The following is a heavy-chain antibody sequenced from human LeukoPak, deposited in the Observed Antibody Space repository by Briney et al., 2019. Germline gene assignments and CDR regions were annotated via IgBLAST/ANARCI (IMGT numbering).Heavy chain of an antibody. D-gene: IGHD1-26*01. CDR1: GFTFSSYG. V-gene: IGHV3-30*18. J-gene: IGHJ6*02. CDR3: AKALFTWEPQDYGMDV. CDR2: ISYDGSNK. Sequence: GGSLRLSCAASGFTFSSYGMHWVRQAPGKGLEWVAVISYDGSNKYYADSVKGRFTISRDNSKNTLYLQMNSLRAEDTAVYYCAKALFTWEPQDYGMDVWGQGTTVTVSS.